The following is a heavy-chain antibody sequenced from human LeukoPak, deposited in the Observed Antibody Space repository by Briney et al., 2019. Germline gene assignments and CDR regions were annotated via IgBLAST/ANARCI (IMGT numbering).Heavy chain of an antibody. CDR3: ARSDCGGGRCYYFDY. CDR1: GFTVSSNY. CDR2: IYSGGST. V-gene: IGHV3-53*01. J-gene: IGHJ4*02. D-gene: IGHD2-15*01. Sequence: GGSLRLSCAASGFTVSSNYMSWVRQAPGQGLEWVSVIYSGGSTYYADSVKGRFTISRDNSENTLYLQMNSLRAEDTAVYYCARSDCGGGRCYYFDYWGQGTLVTVSS.